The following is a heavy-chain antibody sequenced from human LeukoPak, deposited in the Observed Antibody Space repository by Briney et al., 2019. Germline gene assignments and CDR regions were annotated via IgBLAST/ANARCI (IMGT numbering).Heavy chain of an antibody. D-gene: IGHD3-16*01. J-gene: IGHJ3*02. V-gene: IGHV3-30*18. CDR1: GFTFSSYG. CDR2: ISYDGSNQ. CDR3: AKDKGGGYGNDGFDI. Sequence: GGSLRLSCAASGFTFSSYGMHWVRHAPGKGLEWLVVISYDGSNQYYADSVKARFTISRDNSKNTLYLQMNSMRAEDTAVYYCAKDKGGGYGNDGFDIWGRGTMVTVSS.